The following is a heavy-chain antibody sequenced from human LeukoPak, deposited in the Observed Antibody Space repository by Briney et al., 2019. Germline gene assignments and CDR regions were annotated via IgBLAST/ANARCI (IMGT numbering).Heavy chain of an antibody. Sequence: ASVKVSCKASGGTFSSYAISWVRQAPGQGLEWMGWINPNSGGTNYAQKFQGRVTMTRDTSISTAYMELSRLRSDDTAVYYCARGTAPTSYYYCMDVWGKGTTVTVSS. J-gene: IGHJ6*03. D-gene: IGHD3-10*01. CDR3: ARGTAPTSYYYCMDV. CDR1: GGTFSSYA. CDR2: INPNSGGT. V-gene: IGHV1-2*02.